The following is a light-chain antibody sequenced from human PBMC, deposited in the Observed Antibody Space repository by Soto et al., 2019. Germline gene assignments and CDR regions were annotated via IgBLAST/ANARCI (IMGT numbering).Light chain of an antibody. CDR3: QQSYNFDPPT. V-gene: IGKV1-5*01. CDR2: DAS. CDR1: QSVSRW. J-gene: IGKJ4*01. Sequence: DVQMTQSPSTLSASVGDRVTVTCRASQSVSRWVAWYQQKVGKAPKLLIFDASSLESGVPSRFSGSGSGTEFTLTISSLHPDDAATYYCQQSYNFDPPTFGEGTKVEIK.